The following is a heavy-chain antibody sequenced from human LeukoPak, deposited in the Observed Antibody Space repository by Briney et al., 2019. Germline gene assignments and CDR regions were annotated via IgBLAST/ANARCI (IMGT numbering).Heavy chain of an antibody. CDR2: INPNSGDT. CDR1: GYTFTGYY. D-gene: IGHD1-26*01. Sequence: SVKVSCKASGYTFTGYYMYWVRQAPGQGLEWMGWINPNSGDTNYAQKFQGSVTMTRDTSISTAYMELSRLRSDDTAVYYCARGRGSYSFDYWGQGTLVTVSS. J-gene: IGHJ4*02. CDR3: ARGRGSYSFDY. V-gene: IGHV1-2*02.